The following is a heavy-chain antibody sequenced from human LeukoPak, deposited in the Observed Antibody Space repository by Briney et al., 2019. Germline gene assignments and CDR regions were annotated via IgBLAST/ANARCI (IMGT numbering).Heavy chain of an antibody. J-gene: IGHJ6*02. CDR3: IRIRTREHQYGMDV. D-gene: IGHD1-26*01. CDR2: IETVGNT. CDR1: GFTFTSYD. V-gene: IGHV3-13*01. Sequence: GGSLRLSCAASGFTFTSYDMHWVRQATGKGLEWVSAIETVGNTYYSCSVEGRFTISRDDVKNSLYLHMNSLRDGDTAVYYCIRIRTREHQYGMDVWGQGTTVTVSS.